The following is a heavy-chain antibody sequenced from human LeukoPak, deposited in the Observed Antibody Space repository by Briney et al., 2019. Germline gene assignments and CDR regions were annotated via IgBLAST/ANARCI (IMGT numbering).Heavy chain of an antibody. J-gene: IGHJ4*02. D-gene: IGHD6-19*01. CDR3: ARYVAGGLGY. CDR1: GYTFTSYY. CDR2: INPSGGST. Sequence: ASVTVSCTASGYTFTSYYMHWVRQAPGQGLEWMGIINPSGGSTSYAQKFQGRVTMTRDTSTSTVYMELSSLRSEDTAVYYCARYVAGGLGYWGQGTLVTVSS. V-gene: IGHV1-46*01.